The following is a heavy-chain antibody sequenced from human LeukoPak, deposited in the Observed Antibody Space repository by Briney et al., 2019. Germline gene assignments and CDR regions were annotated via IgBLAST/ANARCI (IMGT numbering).Heavy chain of an antibody. Sequence: GESLKISCKGSGYSFTSYWIGWVRQMPGKGLEWMGIIYPGDSDTRYSPSFQGQVTISADKSISTAYLQWSSLKASGTAMYYCAKEKGYNFAEFDYWGQGTLVTVSS. CDR3: AKEKGYNFAEFDY. V-gene: IGHV5-51*01. CDR1: GYSFTSYW. J-gene: IGHJ4*02. CDR2: IYPGDSDT. D-gene: IGHD5-24*01.